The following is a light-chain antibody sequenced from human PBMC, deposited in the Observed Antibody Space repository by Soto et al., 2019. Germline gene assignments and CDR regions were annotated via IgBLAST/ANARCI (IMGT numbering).Light chain of an antibody. CDR2: DVS. V-gene: IGLV2-14*01. CDR3: SSYTSSHVV. Sequence: QSALTQPASVSGSPGQSITISCTGTSSDVGGYNYVSWYQQHPGKAPKLMIYDVSDRPSGVSNRFSGSKSGNTASLTISGLQAEDEAVYYCSSYTSSHVVFGGGTKLTVL. J-gene: IGLJ2*01. CDR1: SSDVGGYNY.